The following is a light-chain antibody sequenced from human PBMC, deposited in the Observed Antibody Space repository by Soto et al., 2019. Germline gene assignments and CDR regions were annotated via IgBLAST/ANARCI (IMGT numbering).Light chain of an antibody. CDR3: QQYNTYSRT. J-gene: IGKJ1*01. Sequence: DIQMTQSPSTLSASVGDRVTITCRASQSISSWLAWYQQIPGKAPKLLIYKASSLESGVPSRFSGRGSGTEFTLTISSLQPDDFATYYCQQYNTYSRTFGQGTKVEVK. CDR2: KAS. V-gene: IGKV1-5*03. CDR1: QSISSW.